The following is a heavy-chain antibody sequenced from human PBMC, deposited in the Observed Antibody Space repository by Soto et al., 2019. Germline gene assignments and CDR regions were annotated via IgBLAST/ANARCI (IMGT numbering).Heavy chain of an antibody. D-gene: IGHD5-18*01. V-gene: IGHV3-74*01. CDR2: TYSDGTST. CDR1: GFTFSSFG. CDR3: ARDQFRGYTYGSNHDY. J-gene: IGHJ4*02. Sequence: GGSLRLSCAASGFTFSSFGMHWVRQAPGKGLEWVARTYSDGTSTDYADSVKGRFTISRDNAKNTLYLQMNSLRAEDTAVYYCARDQFRGYTYGSNHDYWGQGTLVTVSS.